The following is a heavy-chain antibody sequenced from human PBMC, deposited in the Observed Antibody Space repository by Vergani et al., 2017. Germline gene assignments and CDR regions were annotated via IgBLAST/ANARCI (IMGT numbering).Heavy chain of an antibody. CDR3: AKEPLKWLALDY. V-gene: IGHV3-23*01. D-gene: IGHD5-12*01. Sequence: EVQLLESGGGLVQPGGSLRLSCAASGFTFSSYAMSWVRQAPGKGLEWVSAISGSGGSTYYADSGTGRFTISRDNSKNTLYLQMNTLRAEDTAVYYCAKEPLKWLALDYWGQGTLVTVSS. CDR1: GFTFSSYA. CDR2: ISGSGGST. J-gene: IGHJ4*02.